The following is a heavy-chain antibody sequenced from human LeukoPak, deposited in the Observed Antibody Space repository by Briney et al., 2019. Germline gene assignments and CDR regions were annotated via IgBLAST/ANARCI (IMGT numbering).Heavy chain of an antibody. D-gene: IGHD2-15*01. V-gene: IGHV3-53*01. CDR1: GFTVSSNI. Sequence: PGESLRLSCAASGFTVSSNIMSWVRQPPAKGLEWVSVMYSGGSTYYADSVKGRFTISRDNSKNTLYLQMNSLRAEDTAVYYCARDRIQYCSGGSCYSDGMNVWGQGTTVTVSS. CDR3: ARDRIQYCSGGSCYSDGMNV. J-gene: IGHJ6*02. CDR2: MYSGGST.